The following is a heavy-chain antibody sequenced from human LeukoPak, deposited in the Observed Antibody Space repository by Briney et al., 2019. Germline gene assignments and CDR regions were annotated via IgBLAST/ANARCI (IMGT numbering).Heavy chain of an antibody. J-gene: IGHJ3*02. V-gene: IGHV3-23*01. CDR1: GFTFSSYA. D-gene: IGHD3-22*01. CDR3: AKDLSYYDSSGYYPFGSFDI. CDR2: ISGSGGST. Sequence: GGSLRLSCAASGFTFSSYAMSWVRQAPGKGLEWVSAISGSGGSTYYADSVKGRFTISRDNSKNTLYLQMNSLRAEDTAVYYCAKDLSYYDSSGYYPFGSFDIWGQGTMVTVSS.